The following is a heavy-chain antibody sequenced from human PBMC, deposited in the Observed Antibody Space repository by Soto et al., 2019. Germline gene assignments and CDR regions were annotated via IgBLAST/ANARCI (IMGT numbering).Heavy chain of an antibody. V-gene: IGHV1-69*12. CDR2: SIPIFGTA. CDR3: ARDSGSWIQLDY. J-gene: IGHJ4*02. Sequence: QVQLVQSGAEVKKPGSSVKVSCKASGGTFSSYAISWVRQAPGQGLEWMGGSIPIFGTANYAQKFQGRVTITADEATSTAYMELSRLRSEDTAVYYCARDSGSWIQLDYWGQGTLVTVSS. D-gene: IGHD5-18*01. CDR1: GGTFSSYA.